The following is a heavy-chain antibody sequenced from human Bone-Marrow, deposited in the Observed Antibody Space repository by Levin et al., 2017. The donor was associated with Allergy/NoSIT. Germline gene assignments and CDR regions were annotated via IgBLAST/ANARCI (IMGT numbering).Heavy chain of an antibody. J-gene: IGHJ6*02. CDR3: ARDSVDYYGMDV. CDR2: IISSGDYI. CDR1: GFTFSIYT. Sequence: GGSLRLSCAASGFTFSIYTMNWVRQAPGKGLEWVSSIISSGDYINYADSVRGRFTISRDNARNSLYLQMNSLRAEDTAVYYCARDSVDYYGMDVWGLGTTVTVSS. V-gene: IGHV3-21*01.